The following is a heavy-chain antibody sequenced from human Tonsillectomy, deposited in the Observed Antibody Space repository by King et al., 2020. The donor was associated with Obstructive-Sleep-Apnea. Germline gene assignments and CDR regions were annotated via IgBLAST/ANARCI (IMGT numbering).Heavy chain of an antibody. V-gene: IGHV1-69*09. CDR3: ARERVAARPSHTRYYYGMDV. J-gene: IGHJ6*02. CDR1: GGTFSSYA. D-gene: IGHD6-6*01. CDR2: IIPILGIA. Sequence: QLVQSGAEVKKPGSSVKVSCKASGGTFSSYAISWVRQAPGQGLEWMGGIIPILGIANYAQKFQGRVTITADKSTSTAYMELSSLRSEDTAVYYCARERVAARPSHTRYYYGMDVWGQGTTVTVSS.